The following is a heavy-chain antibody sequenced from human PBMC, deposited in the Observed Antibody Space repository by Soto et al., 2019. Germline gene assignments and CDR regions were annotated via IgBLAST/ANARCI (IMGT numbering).Heavy chain of an antibody. CDR1: GDSFSKYT. CDR3: ARGRGLYNSGRSQLDS. CDR2: VIPRFGTT. Sequence: ASVKVSCKASGDSFSKYTVNWVRQAPRQGLEWVGGVIPRFGTTNFAPTLQGRVTITADQFMNTVYMELSSLRSEDTALYYCARGRGLYNSGRSQLDSWGQGTLVTVSS. J-gene: IGHJ4*02. D-gene: IGHD1-1*01. V-gene: IGHV1-69*13.